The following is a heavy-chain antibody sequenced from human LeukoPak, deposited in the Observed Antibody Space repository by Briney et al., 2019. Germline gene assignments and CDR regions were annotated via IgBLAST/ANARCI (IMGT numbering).Heavy chain of an antibody. CDR2: ISYDGSNK. CDR1: GFTFSSYA. CDR3: ARGDSSGYCDY. J-gene: IGHJ4*02. Sequence: GGSLRLSCAASGFTFSSYAMHWVRQAPGKGLEWVAVISYDGSNKYYADSVKGRFTISRDNSKNTLYLQMNSLRAEDAAVYYCARGDSSGYCDYWGQGTLVTVSS. V-gene: IGHV3-30-3*01. D-gene: IGHD3-22*01.